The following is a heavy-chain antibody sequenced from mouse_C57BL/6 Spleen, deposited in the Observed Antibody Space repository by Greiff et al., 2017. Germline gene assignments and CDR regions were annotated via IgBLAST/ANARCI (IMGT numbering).Heavy chain of an antibody. Sequence: VQLQQSGPELVKPGASVKMSCKASGYTFTDYNMHWVKQSHGKSLEWIGYINPNNGGTSYNQKFKGKATLTVNKSSSTAYMELRSLTSEDSAVYYCAREAGDYPYFDYWGQGTTRTVSS. D-gene: IGHD2-4*01. CDR3: AREAGDYPYFDY. J-gene: IGHJ2*01. CDR1: GYTFTDYN. CDR2: INPNNGGT. V-gene: IGHV1-22*01.